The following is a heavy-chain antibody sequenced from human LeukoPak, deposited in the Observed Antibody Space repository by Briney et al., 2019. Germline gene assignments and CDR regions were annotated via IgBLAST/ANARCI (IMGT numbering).Heavy chain of an antibody. D-gene: IGHD2-21*02. CDR2: IYSGGST. V-gene: IGHV3-53*01. CDR3: ARGRVTPFDY. CDR1: GFTVSSNY. Sequence: PGGSLRLSCAASGFTVSSNYMSWVRQAPGKGLEWVSVIYSGGSTYYADSVKGRFTISRGNSKNTLYLQMNSLRAKDTAVYYCARGRVTPFDYWGQGTLVTVSS. J-gene: IGHJ4*02.